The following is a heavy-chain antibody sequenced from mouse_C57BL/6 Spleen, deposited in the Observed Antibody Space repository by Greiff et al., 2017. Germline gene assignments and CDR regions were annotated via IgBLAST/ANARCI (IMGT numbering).Heavy chain of an antibody. Sequence: VQLQESGPELVKPGASVKISCKASGYAFSSSWMNWVKQRPGKGLEWIGRIYPGDGDTNYNGKFKGKATLTADKSSSTAYMQLSSLTSEDSAVYCCARGITTVASDYWGQGTTLTVSS. CDR2: IYPGDGDT. CDR1: GYAFSSSW. J-gene: IGHJ2*01. D-gene: IGHD1-1*01. CDR3: ARGITTVASDY. V-gene: IGHV1-82*01.